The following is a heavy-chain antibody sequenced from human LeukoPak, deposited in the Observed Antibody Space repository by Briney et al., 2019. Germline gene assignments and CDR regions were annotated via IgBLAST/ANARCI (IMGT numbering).Heavy chain of an antibody. J-gene: IGHJ4*02. Sequence: SETLSLTCTVSGYSISSGYFWGWIRQPPGKGLEWIGSVLHSGSTYYNPSLNSRVTISVDTSKNQFSLKLSSVTAADTAVYYCGRDLDYWGQGTLVTVSS. V-gene: IGHV4-38-2*02. CDR2: VLHSGST. CDR3: GRDLDY. CDR1: GYSISSGYF.